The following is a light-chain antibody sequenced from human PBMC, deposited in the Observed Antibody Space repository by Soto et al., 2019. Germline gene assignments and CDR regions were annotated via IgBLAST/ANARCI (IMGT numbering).Light chain of an antibody. CDR2: DAS. CDR3: QQRSNWPIT. Sequence: EIVFTQSPATLSLSPGEGATLSCRASQSVGSLLAWYQQKPGQAPRLVIYDASNRATGIPARFSGSGSGTDFTLTISSLEPEDFAIYYCQQRSNWPITFGQGTRLEMK. CDR1: QSVGSL. V-gene: IGKV3-11*01. J-gene: IGKJ5*01.